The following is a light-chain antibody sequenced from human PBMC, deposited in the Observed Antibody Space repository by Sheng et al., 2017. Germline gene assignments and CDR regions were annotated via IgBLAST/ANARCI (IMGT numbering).Light chain of an antibody. CDR1: QSVGNY. Sequence: EVVLTQSPGTLSLSPGERATLSCRASQSVGNYLAWYQQKPGQAPRLLVYGASARVTGIPDRFSGSGYGTDFTLTISRLEPEDFAVYYCQQYGSSPTFGQGTRLEIK. J-gene: IGKJ5*01. CDR2: GAS. V-gene: IGKV3-20*01. CDR3: QQYGSSPT.